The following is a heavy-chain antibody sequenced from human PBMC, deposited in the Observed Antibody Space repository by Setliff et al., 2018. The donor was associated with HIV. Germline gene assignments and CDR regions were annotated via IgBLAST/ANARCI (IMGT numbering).Heavy chain of an antibody. CDR3: AKHDFGEGSCFDP. CDR2: IYHSGKT. D-gene: IGHD3-16*01. Sequence: PSETLSLTCTVSGGSIRTGTYYWGWIRQPPGKGLEWIGSIYHSGKTYYNPSLKSRVTMSADTSKNQISLMLRSMTAADTAVYYCAKHDFGEGSCFDPWGQGSLVTVSS. CDR1: GGSIRTGTYY. V-gene: IGHV4-39*01. J-gene: IGHJ5*02.